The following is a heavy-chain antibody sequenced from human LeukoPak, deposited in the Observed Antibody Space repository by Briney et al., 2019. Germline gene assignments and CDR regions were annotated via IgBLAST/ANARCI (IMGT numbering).Heavy chain of an antibody. D-gene: IGHD6-6*01. J-gene: IGHJ4*02. CDR1: GGSISSSSYY. V-gene: IGHV4-39*07. CDR3: ARGRGSSIAARPPDY. CDR2: IYYSGST. Sequence: SETLSLTCTVSGGSISSSSYYWGWIRQPPGKGLEWIGRIYYSGSTYYNPSLNSRVTISVDTSKNQFSLKLSSVTAADTAVYYCARGRGSSIAARPPDYWGQGTLVTVSS.